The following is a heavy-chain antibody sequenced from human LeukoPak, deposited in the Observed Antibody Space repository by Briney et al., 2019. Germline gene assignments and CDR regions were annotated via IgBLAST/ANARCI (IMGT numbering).Heavy chain of an antibody. CDR2: ISSSSSTI. CDR3: ASLTPIVVVVAATRTSFDP. D-gene: IGHD2-15*01. Sequence: GGSLRLSYAASGFTFSSYSMNWVRQAPGKGLEWVSYISSSSSTIYYADSVKGRFTISRDNAKNSLYLQMNSLRAEDTAVYYCASLTPIVVVVAATRTSFDPWGQGTLVTVSS. V-gene: IGHV3-48*01. CDR1: GFTFSSYS. J-gene: IGHJ5*02.